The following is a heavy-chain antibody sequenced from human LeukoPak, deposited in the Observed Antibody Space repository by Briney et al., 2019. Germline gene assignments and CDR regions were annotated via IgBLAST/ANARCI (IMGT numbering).Heavy chain of an antibody. Sequence: GASVKVSCKASGYTFTSYYMNWVRQAPGQGLEWMGIINPSGGSTSYAQKFQGRVTMTRDTSTSTVYMEVSSLRSEDTAVYYCARASPPDYYDSSGYYYVGGAFDIWGQGTMVTVSS. CDR2: INPSGGST. CDR1: GYTFTSYY. D-gene: IGHD3-22*01. J-gene: IGHJ3*02. V-gene: IGHV1-46*01. CDR3: ARASPPDYYDSSGYYYVGGAFDI.